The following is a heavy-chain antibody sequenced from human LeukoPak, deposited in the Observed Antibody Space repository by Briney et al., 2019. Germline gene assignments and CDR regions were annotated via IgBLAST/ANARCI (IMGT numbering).Heavy chain of an antibody. Sequence: PSETLSLTCTVPGLSMSSGSYYWTWIRQPAGKGMEWIGHIYSSGSTNYNPSLKRRVTMSVDTSKNQFSLKLTSVTAADTAVYSCARGSSSWYGGFDYWGQGTPVTVSS. V-gene: IGHV4-61*09. CDR1: GLSMSSGSYY. D-gene: IGHD6-13*01. CDR2: IYSSGST. CDR3: ARGSSSWYGGFDY. J-gene: IGHJ4*02.